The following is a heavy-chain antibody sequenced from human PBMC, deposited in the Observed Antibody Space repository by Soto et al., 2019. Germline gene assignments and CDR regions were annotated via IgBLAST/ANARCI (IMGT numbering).Heavy chain of an antibody. V-gene: IGHV3-23*01. J-gene: IGHJ6*02. CDR2: ISGSGGST. CDR1: GLTFSSYA. CDR3: GKGRSYYYYYGVDV. Sequence: GGSLRLSCAASGLTFSSYAMSWVRQAPGKGLEWVSAISGSGGSTYYADSVKGRFTISRDNSKSTLYLQMNSLRAEDTAVYYCGKGRSYYYYYGVDVWGQGTTVTVSS. D-gene: IGHD1-26*01.